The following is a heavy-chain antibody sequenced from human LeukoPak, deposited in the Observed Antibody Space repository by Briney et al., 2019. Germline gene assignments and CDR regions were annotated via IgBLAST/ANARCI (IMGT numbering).Heavy chain of an antibody. V-gene: IGHV4-59*01. D-gene: IGHD6-13*01. CDR3: ARDGRIAPSRYYYYYMDV. CDR2: IYYSGST. J-gene: IGHJ6*03. Sequence: PSETLSLTCAVYGGSFTNYFWSWIRQPPGKGLEWIGYIYYSGSTNYNPSLKSRVTISVDTSKNQFSLKLSSVTAADTAVYYCARDGRIAPSRYYYYYMDVWGKGTTATVSS. CDR1: GGSFTNYF.